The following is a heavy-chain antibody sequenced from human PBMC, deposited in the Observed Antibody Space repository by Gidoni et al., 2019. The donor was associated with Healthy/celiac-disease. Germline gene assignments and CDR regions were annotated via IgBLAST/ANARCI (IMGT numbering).Heavy chain of an antibody. Sequence: QVQLVESGGGVVQPGRSLRLSCAASGFTFSSYGMHWVRQAPGKGLEWVAVIWYDGSNKYYADSVKGRFTISRDNSKNTLYLQMNSLRAEDTAVYYCAREGSGRPFDYWGQGTLVTVSS. CDR3: AREGSGRPFDY. CDR2: IWYDGSNK. J-gene: IGHJ4*02. V-gene: IGHV3-33*01. D-gene: IGHD3-10*01. CDR1: GFTFSSYG.